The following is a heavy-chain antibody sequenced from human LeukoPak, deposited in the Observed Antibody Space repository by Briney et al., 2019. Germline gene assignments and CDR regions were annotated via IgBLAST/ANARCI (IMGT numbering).Heavy chain of an antibody. CDR3: ASQGYGDYEAYFDY. CDR1: GFIFSDYY. CDR2: ITDNGRKI. Sequence: GGSLRLSCVGSGFIFSDYYMGWIRQAPGRGLEWISYITDNGRKIYYPDSVKGRFTMSRDNAKNSLYLQMNRLRAEDTAVYYCASQGYGDYEAYFDYWGQGTLVTVSS. J-gene: IGHJ4*02. V-gene: IGHV3-11*04. D-gene: IGHD4-17*01.